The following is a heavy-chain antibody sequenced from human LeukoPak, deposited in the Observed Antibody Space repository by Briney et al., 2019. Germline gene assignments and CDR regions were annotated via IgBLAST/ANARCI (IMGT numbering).Heavy chain of an antibody. J-gene: IGHJ4*02. CDR2: ISSSGNTI. CDR3: ARDDAYYDSSGHLAGLDD. Sequence: GGSLRLSCAASGFTFSSYEMNWVRQAPGKGLEWVSYISSSGNTIYYADSVRGRFTISRDNAKSSVYLQMNSLRAEDTALYFCARDDAYYDSSGHLAGLDDGGQGTLVTVSS. CDR1: GFTFSSYE. V-gene: IGHV3-48*03. D-gene: IGHD3-22*01.